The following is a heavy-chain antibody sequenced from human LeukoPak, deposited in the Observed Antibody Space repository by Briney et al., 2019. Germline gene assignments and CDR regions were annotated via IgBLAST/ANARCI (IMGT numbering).Heavy chain of an antibody. CDR1: GFTFSSYA. CDR3: AKGLGELLRFDY. V-gene: IGHV3-23*01. J-gene: IGHJ4*02. Sequence: PGGSLRLSCAASGFTFSSYAMSWVRQAPGKGLEWVSAISGSGGSTYYAGSVKGRFTISRDNSKNTLYLQMNSLRAEDTAVYYCAKGLGELLRFDYWGQGTLVTVSS. CDR2: ISGSGGST. D-gene: IGHD1-26*01.